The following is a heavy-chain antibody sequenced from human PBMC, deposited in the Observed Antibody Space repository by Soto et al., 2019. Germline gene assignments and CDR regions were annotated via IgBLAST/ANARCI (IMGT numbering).Heavy chain of an antibody. Sequence: QLQLQESGPGLVKPSETLSLTCTVSGGSISSSSYYWGWIRQPPGKGLEWIGSIYYRGSTYYNPSLKSRVTISVDTSKNQFSRKLSSVTAADTAVYYCARRAVAETYFDYWGQGTLVTVSS. J-gene: IGHJ4*02. CDR1: GGSISSSSYY. D-gene: IGHD6-19*01. CDR2: IYYRGST. CDR3: ARRAVAETYFDY. V-gene: IGHV4-39*01.